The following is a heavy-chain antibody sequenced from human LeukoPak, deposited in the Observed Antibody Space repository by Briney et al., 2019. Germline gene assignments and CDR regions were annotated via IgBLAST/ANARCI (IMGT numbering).Heavy chain of an antibody. CDR3: ARETTVSREWYFDL. J-gene: IGHJ2*01. CDR1: EFAVSSNH. Sequence: GGSLRLSCAASEFAVSSNHMTWVRQAPGKGLEWVSVISNGGTTYYADSVKGRFTISRDHAKNTLYLQMNSLRAEDTAVYYCARETTVSREWYFDLWGRGTLVTVAS. V-gene: IGHV3-66*01. CDR2: ISNGGTT. D-gene: IGHD4-17*01.